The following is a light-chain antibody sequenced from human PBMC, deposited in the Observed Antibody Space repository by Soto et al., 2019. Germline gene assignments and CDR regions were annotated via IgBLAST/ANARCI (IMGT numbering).Light chain of an antibody. V-gene: IGKV3-15*01. CDR2: GAS. CDR3: QQYNNWPPWT. J-gene: IGKJ1*01. CDR1: QSVSSN. Sequence: EIVMTQSPATLSVSPGERATLSCRASQSVSSNLAWYQKKPGQAPRLLMYGASTRVTGIPARFSGSGSGTEFTLTISSLQSEDFAVYYCQQYNNWPPWTFGQGTKVEI.